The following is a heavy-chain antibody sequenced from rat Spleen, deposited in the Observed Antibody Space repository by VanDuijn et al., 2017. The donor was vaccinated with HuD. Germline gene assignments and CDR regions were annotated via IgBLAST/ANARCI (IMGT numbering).Heavy chain of an antibody. CDR3: ERQWDY. V-gene: IGHV5-29*01. Sequence: EVQLVESGGGLVQPGGSLKLSCVASGFTFNNYWMTWIRQAPTEGLEWVASFSYDGSTTYYRDSVKGRFTISRDNAKSTLYLQMDSLRSEDTATYYCERQWDYWGKGVMVTVSS. CDR1: GFTFNNYW. J-gene: IGHJ2*01. CDR2: FSYDGSTT.